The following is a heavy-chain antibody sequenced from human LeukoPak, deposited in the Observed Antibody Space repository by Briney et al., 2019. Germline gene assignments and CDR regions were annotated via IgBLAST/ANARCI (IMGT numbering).Heavy chain of an antibody. D-gene: IGHD3-16*01. J-gene: IGHJ4*02. CDR2: ISAYNGNT. Sequence: ASVKVSCKASGYTFTSYGISWVRQAPGQGLEWMGWISAYNGNTNYAQKLQGRVTMTTDTSTSTAYMELGSLRSDDTAVYYCARLGTKYYDYVWGTLDYWGQGTLVTVSS. CDR3: ARLGTKYYDYVWGTLDY. CDR1: GYTFTSYG. V-gene: IGHV1-18*01.